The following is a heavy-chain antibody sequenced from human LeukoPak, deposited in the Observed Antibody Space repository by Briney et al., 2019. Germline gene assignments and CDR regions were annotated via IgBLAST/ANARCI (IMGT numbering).Heavy chain of an antibody. J-gene: IGHJ6*03. D-gene: IGHD6-13*01. CDR1: GYTLTELS. CDR3: ARDSGYSSSWYWVGYYYYYMDV. V-gene: IGHV1-24*01. CDR2: FDPEDGET. Sequence: TSVKVSCKVSGYTLTELSMHWVRQAPGKGLEWMGGFDPEDGETIYAQKFQGRVTMTEDTSTDIAYMELRSLRSDDTAVYYCARDSGYSSSWYWVGYYYYYMDVWGKGTTVTISS.